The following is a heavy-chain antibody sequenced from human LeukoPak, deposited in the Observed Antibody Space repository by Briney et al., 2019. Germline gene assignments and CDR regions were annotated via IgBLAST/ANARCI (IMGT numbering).Heavy chain of an antibody. Sequence: SETLSLTCTVSGGSISSYYWSWIRQPPGKGLEWIGYIYYSGSTNYNPSLKSRVTISVDTSKNQFSLKLSSVTAADTAVYYCARYDSRGSASTRFDYWGQGILVTISS. V-gene: IGHV4-59*01. CDR2: IYYSGST. CDR1: GGSISSYY. D-gene: IGHD3-16*01. CDR3: ARYDSRGSASTRFDY. J-gene: IGHJ4*02.